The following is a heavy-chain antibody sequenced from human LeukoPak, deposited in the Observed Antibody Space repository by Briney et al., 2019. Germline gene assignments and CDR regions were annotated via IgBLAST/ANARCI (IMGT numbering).Heavy chain of an antibody. CDR3: ARDYGDYVHYYMDV. J-gene: IGHJ6*03. D-gene: IGHD4-17*01. CDR2: INHSGST. V-gene: IGHV4-34*01. CDR1: GGSFSAYY. Sequence: SETLSLTCAVYGGSFSAYYWSWIRQPPGKGLEWIGEINHSGSTNYNPSLKSRATISVDTSKNQFSLKLTPVTAADTAVYYCARDYGDYVHYYMDVWGKGTTVTVSS.